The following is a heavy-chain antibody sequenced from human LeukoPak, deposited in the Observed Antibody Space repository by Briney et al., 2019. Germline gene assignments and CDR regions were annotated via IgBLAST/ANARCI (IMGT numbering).Heavy chain of an antibody. J-gene: IGHJ6*03. D-gene: IGHD2-8*01. V-gene: IGHV3-30*02. CDR1: GFTFSSYG. CDR3: ARVQGMDYYYYYMDV. Sequence: GGSLRLSCAASGFTFSSYGMHWVRQAPGKGLEWVAFIRYDGSNKYYADSVKGRFTISRDNSKNTLYLQMNSLRAEDTAVYYCARVQGMDYYYYYMDVWGKGTTVTVSS. CDR2: IRYDGSNK.